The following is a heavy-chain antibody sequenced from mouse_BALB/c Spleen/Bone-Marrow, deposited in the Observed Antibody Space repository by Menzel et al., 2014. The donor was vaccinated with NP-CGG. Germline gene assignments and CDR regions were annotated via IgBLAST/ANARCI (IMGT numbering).Heavy chain of an antibody. CDR3: TRDLDYDWYVDV. J-gene: IGHJ1*01. V-gene: IGHV5-17*02. CDR2: ISSDSDTI. CDR1: GFTFRSFG. Sequence: VQGVEPGGGLVQPGASGKLSCTASGFTFRSFGMHWVRQAPEQGLEWVAYISSDSDTIYYADTTKCRCTITRNNHKNTLLLQMTILRSEDSAMYYCTRDLDYDWYVDVWGAGTTVTVSS. D-gene: IGHD2-4*01.